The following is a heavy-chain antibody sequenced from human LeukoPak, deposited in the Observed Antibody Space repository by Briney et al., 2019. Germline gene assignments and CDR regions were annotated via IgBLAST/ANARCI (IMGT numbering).Heavy chain of an antibody. V-gene: IGHV3-23*01. CDR2: ISGSGGST. D-gene: IGHD3-16*02. CDR1: GFTFSSYA. J-gene: IGHJ4*03. CDR3: SRDRYVWGRYHPSDY. Sequence: GGSLRLSCAASGFTFSSYAMSWVRQAPGKGLEWVSAISGSGGSTYYADSVKGRFTISRDNTKNTLYLQINNLRAEDTAVYYCSRDRYVWGRYHPSDYWGQGTMVTVSS.